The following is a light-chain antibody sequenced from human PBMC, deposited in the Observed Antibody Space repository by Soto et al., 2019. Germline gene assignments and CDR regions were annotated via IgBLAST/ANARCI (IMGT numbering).Light chain of an antibody. CDR2: EVS. CDR3: SSYTSSSTYG. J-gene: IGLJ1*01. CDR1: SSDVGSYNR. Sequence: QSALTQPPSVSGSPGQSVTISCTGTSSDVGSYNRVSWYQQPPGTAPKLMIYEVSNRPSGVPDRFSGSKSGNTASLTISGLQAEDGDDYYCSSYTSSSTYGFGSGTKVTVL. V-gene: IGLV2-18*02.